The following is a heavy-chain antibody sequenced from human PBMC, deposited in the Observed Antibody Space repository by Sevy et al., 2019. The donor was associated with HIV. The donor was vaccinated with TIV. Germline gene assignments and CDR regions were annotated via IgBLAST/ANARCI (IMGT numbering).Heavy chain of an antibody. V-gene: IGHV4-34*01. J-gene: IGHJ4*02. Sequence: SETLSLTCAAYGGSFSGYYWNWIRQPPGKGLEWIGEINHSGSTNYNPSLKSRVTISVDTSKNQFSLKLSSMTAADTAVYYCARGTSPYTGSYSDYWNQGTLVTVSS. CDR1: GGSFSGYY. CDR2: INHSGST. CDR3: ARGTSPYTGSYSDY. D-gene: IGHD3-16*01.